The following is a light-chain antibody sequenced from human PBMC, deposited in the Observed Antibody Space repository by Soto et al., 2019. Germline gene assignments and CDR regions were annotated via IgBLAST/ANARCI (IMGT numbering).Light chain of an antibody. CDR3: HQYNSWPRGT. CDR2: GAS. J-gene: IGKJ3*01. CDR1: QSVNSLF. V-gene: IGKV3-15*01. Sequence: EIVLTQSPGILSLSPGERATLSCRASQSVNSLFFGWYQQKPGQPPRLLLYGASTRATGIPVRFRGSGSGTEFTLTISSLQSEDSAVYYCHQYNSWPRGTFGPGTKVEIK.